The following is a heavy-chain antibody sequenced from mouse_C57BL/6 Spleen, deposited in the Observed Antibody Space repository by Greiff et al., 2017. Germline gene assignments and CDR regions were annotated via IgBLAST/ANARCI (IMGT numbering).Heavy chain of an antibody. CDR1: GYTFTSYW. V-gene: IGHV1-59*01. CDR3: ARGVYDGSAWFAY. Sequence: VQLQQPGAELVRPGTSVKLSCKASGYTFTSYWMHWVKQRPGQGLEWIGVIDPSDSYTNYNQKFKGKATLTVDTSSSTAYMQLSSLTSEDSAVYYCARGVYDGSAWFAYWGQGTLVTVSA. D-gene: IGHD2-3*01. CDR2: IDPSDSYT. J-gene: IGHJ3*01.